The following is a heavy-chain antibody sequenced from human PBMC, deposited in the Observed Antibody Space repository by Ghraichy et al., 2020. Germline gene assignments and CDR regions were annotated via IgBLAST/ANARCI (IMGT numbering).Heavy chain of an antibody. CDR3: ARHPLPRRAAVGDWYFDL. CDR1: GFSFSDYS. D-gene: IGHD6-13*01. CDR2: ITGSSITI. J-gene: IGHJ2*01. Sequence: GGSLRLSCEGSGFSFSDYSMIWVRLTPRKALEWVSYITGSSITIFYTDSVKGRFTISRDNAKNSLYLQMNSLRAEHTAVYYCARHPLPRRAAVGDWYFDLWGRGTLVTVSS. V-gene: IGHV3-48*01.